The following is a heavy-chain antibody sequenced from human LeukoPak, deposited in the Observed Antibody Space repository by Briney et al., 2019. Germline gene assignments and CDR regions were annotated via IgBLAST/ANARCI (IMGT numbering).Heavy chain of an antibody. Sequence: PGGSLRLSCAASGFTFSSYGMHWVRQAPAKGLERVSVISYDGSNKYYADSVKGRFTISRDNSKNTLYLQMNSLRAEDTAVYYCAKDAVYSGYFVFIDYWGQGTLVTVSS. CDR2: ISYDGSNK. CDR1: GFTFSSYG. V-gene: IGHV3-30*18. D-gene: IGHD5-12*01. CDR3: AKDAVYSGYFVFIDY. J-gene: IGHJ4*02.